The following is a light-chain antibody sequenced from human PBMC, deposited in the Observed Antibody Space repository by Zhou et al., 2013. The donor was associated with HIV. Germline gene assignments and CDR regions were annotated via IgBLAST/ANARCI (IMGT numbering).Light chain of an antibody. CDR3: QQYASSRT. CDR2: GAS. CDR1: QSVRSSY. Sequence: EIVLTQSPGTLSLSPGERATLSCRASQSVRSSYLAWYQQKPGQAPRLLIYGASNRATGIPDRFSGSGSGTDFTLTISRLEPEDFAVYYCQQYASSRTFGQGTERGNQT. V-gene: IGKV3-20*01. J-gene: IGKJ1*01.